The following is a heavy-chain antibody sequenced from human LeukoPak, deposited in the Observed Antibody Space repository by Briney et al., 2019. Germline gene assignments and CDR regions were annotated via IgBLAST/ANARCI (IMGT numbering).Heavy chain of an antibody. CDR2: IRHDGIDI. D-gene: IGHD6-19*01. CDR3: ARGSFRVMAGTTDY. CDR1: GFTFSSYA. J-gene: IGHJ4*02. Sequence: PGGSLRLSCAASGFTFSSYAMHWVRQAPGKGLEWVAFIRHDGIDIYYSDSVKGRFTISRDNSKNTLYFQMNSLIYEDTAVYFCARGSFRVMAGTTDYWGQGTLVSVSS. V-gene: IGHV3-30*02.